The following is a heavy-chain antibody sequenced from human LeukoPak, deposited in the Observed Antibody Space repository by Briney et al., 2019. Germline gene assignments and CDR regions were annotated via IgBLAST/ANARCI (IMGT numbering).Heavy chain of an antibody. J-gene: IGHJ1*01. D-gene: IGHD6-19*01. CDR1: GGSFSGYY. Sequence: KTSETLSLTCAVYGGSFSGYYWSWIRQPPGKGLEWIGYIYYSGSTNFNPSLKSRVTISVDTSKNQFSLKLSSVTAADTAVYYCARSEGSGWYVGSEYFQHWGQGTLVTVSS. CDR2: IYYSGST. CDR3: ARSEGSGWYVGSEYFQH. V-gene: IGHV4-59*01.